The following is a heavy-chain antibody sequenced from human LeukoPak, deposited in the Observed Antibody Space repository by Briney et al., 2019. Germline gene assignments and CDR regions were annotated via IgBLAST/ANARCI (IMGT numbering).Heavy chain of an antibody. J-gene: IGHJ6*03. CDR1: GYTFTGYY. Sequence: GSSVKVSCKASGYTFTGYYMHWVRQTPGQGLEWMGWINPNSGGTNYAQKYQGRLTMARETSISTAYMELSRLRSDDTAVYYCARGKVRGGPYYYYYMDVWGKGTTVTISS. CDR3: ARGKVRGGPYYYYYMDV. CDR2: INPNSGGT. D-gene: IGHD3-10*01. V-gene: IGHV1-2*02.